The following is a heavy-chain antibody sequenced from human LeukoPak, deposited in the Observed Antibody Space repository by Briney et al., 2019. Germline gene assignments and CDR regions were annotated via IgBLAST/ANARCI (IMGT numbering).Heavy chain of an antibody. J-gene: IGHJ5*02. CDR2: ISYSGST. CDR1: GGSISSDY. CDR3: ARANLLEWSLSGWFDP. D-gene: IGHD3-3*01. Sequence: PSETLSLTCTVSGGSISSDYWSWIRQPPGKRLEWIGYISYSGSTNYNPSLKSRVTISVDTSKNQFSLKLSSVTAADTAVYYCARANLLEWSLSGWFDPWGQGTLATVSS. V-gene: IGHV4-59*01.